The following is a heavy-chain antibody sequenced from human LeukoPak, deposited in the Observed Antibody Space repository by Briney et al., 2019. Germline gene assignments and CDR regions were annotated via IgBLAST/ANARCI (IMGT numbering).Heavy chain of an antibody. D-gene: IGHD5-18*01. CDR1: GGTFSTYS. V-gene: IGHV1-18*01. J-gene: IGHJ4*02. CDR3: ATQEGYSYGYYGY. Sequence: ASVKVSCKASGGTFSTYSINWVRQAPGQGLEWMGWISAYNGNTNYAQKLQGRVTMTTDTSTSTAYMELRSLRSDDTAVYYCATQEGYSYGYYGYWGQGTLVTVSS. CDR2: ISAYNGNT.